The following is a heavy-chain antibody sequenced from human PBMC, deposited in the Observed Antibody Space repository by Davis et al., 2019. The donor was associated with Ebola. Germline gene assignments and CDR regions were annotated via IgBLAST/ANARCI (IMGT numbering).Heavy chain of an antibody. Sequence: MPSETLSLTCTVSGGSISSGDYYWSWIRQPPGKGLEWIGYIYYSGSTYYNSSLKSRVTISVDTSKNQFSLKLSSVTAADTAVYYCARDPLTPDCSSTSCYYYGMDVWGQGTTVTVSS. D-gene: IGHD2-2*01. J-gene: IGHJ6*02. V-gene: IGHV4-30-4*01. CDR1: GGSISSGDYY. CDR3: ARDPLTPDCSSTSCYYYGMDV. CDR2: IYYSGST.